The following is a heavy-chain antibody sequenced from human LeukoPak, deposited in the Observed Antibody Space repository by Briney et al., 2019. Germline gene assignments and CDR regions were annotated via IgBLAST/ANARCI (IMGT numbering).Heavy chain of an antibody. CDR2: ISYDGSNK. CDR3: ARVQAAAGTAGGDY. V-gene: IGHV3-30-3*01. CDR1: GFTFSSYA. D-gene: IGHD6-13*01. J-gene: IGHJ4*02. Sequence: GGSLRLSCAASGFTFSSYAMPWVRQAPGKGLEWVAVISYDGSNKYYADSVKGRFIISRDNSKNTLYLQMNSLRAEDTAVYYCARVQAAAGTAGGDYWGQGTLVTVSS.